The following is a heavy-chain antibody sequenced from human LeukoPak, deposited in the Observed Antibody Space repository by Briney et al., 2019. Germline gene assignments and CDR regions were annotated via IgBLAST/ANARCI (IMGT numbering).Heavy chain of an antibody. Sequence: SETLSLTCAVSGYSISSGYYWGWIRQPPGKGLEWIGSIYHSGSTYYYPSLKSRVTISVDTSKNQFSLKLSSVTAADTAVYYCARYRSGSYEGRYYFDYWGQGTLVTVSS. J-gene: IGHJ4*02. CDR3: ARYRSGSYEGRYYFDY. V-gene: IGHV4-38-2*01. CDR2: IYHSGST. CDR1: GYSISSGYY. D-gene: IGHD1-26*01.